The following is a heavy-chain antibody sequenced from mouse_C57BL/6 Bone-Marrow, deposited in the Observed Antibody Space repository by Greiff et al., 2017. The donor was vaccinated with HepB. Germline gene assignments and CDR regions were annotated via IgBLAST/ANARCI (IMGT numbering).Heavy chain of an antibody. CDR2: INPYNGGT. Sequence: VQLQQSGPVLVKPGASVKMSCKASGYTFTDYYMNWVKQSHGKSLEWIGVINPYNGGTSYNQKFKGKATLTVDKSSSTAYMELNSLTSEDSAVYYCARETIYYDYDWFAYWGQGTLVTVSA. CDR1: GYTFTDYY. V-gene: IGHV1-19*01. CDR3: ARETIYYDYDWFAY. J-gene: IGHJ3*01. D-gene: IGHD2-4*01.